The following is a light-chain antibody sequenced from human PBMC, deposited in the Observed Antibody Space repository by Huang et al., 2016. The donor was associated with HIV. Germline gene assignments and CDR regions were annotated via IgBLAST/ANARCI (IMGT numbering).Light chain of an antibody. CDR3: QQGET. CDR1: QSISTN. J-gene: IGKJ2*01. V-gene: IGKV3-15*01. CDR2: RAS. Sequence: EIMLTQSPATLSVSPGERATLSCRASQSISTNLAWYQQKPGLAPRLLIYRASTRATGIPARCSGSGSGTEFTLTISSLQSEDFAVYYCQQGETFGQGTKLEIK.